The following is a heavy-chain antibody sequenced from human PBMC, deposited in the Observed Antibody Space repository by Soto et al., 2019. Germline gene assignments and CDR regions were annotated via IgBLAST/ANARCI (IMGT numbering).Heavy chain of an antibody. D-gene: IGHD2-2*01. CDR3: ARGGIVVPAAMYVGRWFDP. V-gene: IGHV4-34*01. J-gene: IGHJ5*02. CDR1: GGSFSGYY. Sequence: SETLSLTCAVYGGSFSGYYWSWIRQPPGKGLEWIGEINHSGSTNYNPSLKSRVTISVDTSKNQFSLKLSSVTAADTAVYYCARGGIVVPAAMYVGRWFDPWGQGTLVTVSS. CDR2: INHSGST.